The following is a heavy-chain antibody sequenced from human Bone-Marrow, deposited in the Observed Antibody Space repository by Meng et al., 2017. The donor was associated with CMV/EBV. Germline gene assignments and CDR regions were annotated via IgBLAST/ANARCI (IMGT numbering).Heavy chain of an antibody. CDR2: ISYDGSNK. CDR1: GFTFSSYA. D-gene: IGHD2-2*01. V-gene: IGHV3-30-3*01. J-gene: IGHJ4*02. Sequence: GGSLRLSCAASGFTFSSYAMHWVRQAPGKGLEWVAVISYDGSNKYYADSVKGRFTISRDNSKNTLYLQMNSLRAEDTAVYYCASSPPPSWLLTSYYFDYWGQGTLVTVSS. CDR3: ASSPPPSWLLTSYYFDY.